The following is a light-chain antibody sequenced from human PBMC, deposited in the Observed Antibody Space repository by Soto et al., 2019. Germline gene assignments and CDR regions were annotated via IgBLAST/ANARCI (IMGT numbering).Light chain of an antibody. J-gene: IGKJ2*01. Sequence: DIVMTQSPLSLPVTPGEPASISCRSSQSLLHSNGYNYLDWYLQKPGQSPQLLIYLGSNRASGVPDRFSGSGSGTDFTLRISSVEAEDVGVYYCMQALQTPPTVGQGTKLEI. CDR2: LGS. V-gene: IGKV2-28*01. CDR1: QSLLHSNGYNY. CDR3: MQALQTPPT.